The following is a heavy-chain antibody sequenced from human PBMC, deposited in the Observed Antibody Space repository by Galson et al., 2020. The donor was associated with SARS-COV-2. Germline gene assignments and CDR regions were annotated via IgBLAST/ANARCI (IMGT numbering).Heavy chain of an antibody. CDR3: ARDLGGSGNYDHFWYFDL. Sequence: SETLSLTCTVSGGSISSRSYYWGWIRQTPGKGLEWIGSSYYRGSTYYNPSLRSRVTLSVDTSKNQLSLNLRSVTAADTAVYYCARDLGGSGNYDHFWYFDLWGRGTLVTVSS. V-gene: IGHV4-39*07. CDR2: SYYRGST. J-gene: IGHJ2*01. CDR1: GGSISSRSYY. D-gene: IGHD3-10*01.